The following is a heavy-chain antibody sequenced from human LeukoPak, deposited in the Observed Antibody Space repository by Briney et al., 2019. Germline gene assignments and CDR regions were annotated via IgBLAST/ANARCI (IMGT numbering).Heavy chain of an antibody. CDR1: GGSISSYY. J-gene: IGHJ4*02. D-gene: IGHD4-23*01. CDR3: AREEAWVIDY. Sequence: SETLSLTCTVSGGSISSYYWSWIRQPPGKGLEWIGWIDNSGNTDYNPSLKSRVTISMDTSKNHFSLKLSSVTAADTAVYYCAREEAWVIDYRGQGILVIVSS. V-gene: IGHV4-59*01. CDR2: IDNSGNT.